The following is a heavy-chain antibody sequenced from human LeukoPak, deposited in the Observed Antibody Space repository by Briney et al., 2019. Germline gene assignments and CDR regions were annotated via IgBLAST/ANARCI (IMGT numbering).Heavy chain of an antibody. CDR1: GFTFSSYW. V-gene: IGHV3-7*01. D-gene: IGHD2-2*01. Sequence: GGSLRLSCAASGFTFSSYWMSWVRQAPGKGLEWVANIKQDGSEKYYVDSVKGRFTISRDDAKNSLYLQMNSLRVEDTAVYYCARLPAYCSSTNCYYDYWGQGTLVTVSS. J-gene: IGHJ4*02. CDR2: IKQDGSEK. CDR3: ARLPAYCSSTNCYYDY.